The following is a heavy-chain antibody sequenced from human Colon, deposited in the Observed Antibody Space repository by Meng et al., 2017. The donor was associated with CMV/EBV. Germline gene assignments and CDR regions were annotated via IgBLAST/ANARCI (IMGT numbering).Heavy chain of an antibody. Sequence: GESLKISCKGSGYTFASYWVAWVRQMPGKGLKWMGIIYPGDSDTRYNPSFEGQVTISVDKSISSAYLQYNGLRASDTAIYYCARLGYCTSTSCKGYNYGMDVWGQGTTVTVSS. CDR1: GYTFASYW. CDR2: IYPGDSDT. CDR3: ARLGYCTSTSCKGYNYGMDV. D-gene: IGHD2-2*01. V-gene: IGHV5-51*01. J-gene: IGHJ6*02.